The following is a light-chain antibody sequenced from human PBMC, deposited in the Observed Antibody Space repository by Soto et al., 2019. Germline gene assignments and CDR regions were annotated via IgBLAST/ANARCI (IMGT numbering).Light chain of an antibody. CDR1: QDIRNH. V-gene: IGKV1-6*01. J-gene: IGKJ2*01. Sequence: AIQMTQSPSSLSASVGDRVTITCRASQDIRNHLAWSQQKPGTAPKVLLSAASSLQTGVPSRFSGSGSGTNFTLTINSLQPEDFATYFCLQDFNFPFTFGQGTKLEVK. CDR2: AAS. CDR3: LQDFNFPFT.